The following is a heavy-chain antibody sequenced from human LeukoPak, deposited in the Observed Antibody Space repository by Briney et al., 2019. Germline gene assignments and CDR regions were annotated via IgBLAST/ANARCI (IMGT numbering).Heavy chain of an antibody. Sequence: SETLSLTCAVYGGSFSTYYCTWIRQPPGKGLDXXGEINQSGSTKYNPSLKSRVTISLDTSKNQFSLKLSSVTAADTAVYYCAVSTTTMTTRTLDYWGQGTLVTVSS. J-gene: IGHJ4*02. V-gene: IGHV4-34*01. D-gene: IGHD4-17*01. CDR3: AVSTTTMTTRTLDY. CDR2: INQSGST. CDR1: GGSFSTYY.